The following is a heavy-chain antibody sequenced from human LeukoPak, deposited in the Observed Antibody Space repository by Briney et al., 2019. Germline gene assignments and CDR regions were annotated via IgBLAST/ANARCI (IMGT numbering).Heavy chain of an antibody. V-gene: IGHV3-23*01. CDR2: INVSGGST. Sequence: GGSLRLSCAASGFTFSNYAMSWVRQAPGKGLEWVSGINVSGGSTFYADSVRGRFTISRDNSKNTLYLQMNSLRAEDTAVYYCAKSLATRRSAMAVWGQGTTVTVSS. D-gene: IGHD5-12*01. J-gene: IGHJ6*02. CDR1: GFTFSNYA. CDR3: AKSLATRRSAMAV.